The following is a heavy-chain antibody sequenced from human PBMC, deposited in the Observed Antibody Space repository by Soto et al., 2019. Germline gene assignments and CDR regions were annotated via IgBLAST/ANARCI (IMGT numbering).Heavy chain of an antibody. J-gene: IGHJ4*02. CDR1: GFTLSTSP. CDR2: ISGGGNP. Sequence: EVQLLEFGGHLVKPGGPLSLSFPAPGFTLSTSPRPGVRRAQGKGRGWVSTISGGGNPYYADSVKGRFTISRDNSKSTLYLQMDSLRVDDTAVYYCAKGARSSSGSDGYKFDNWGQGTLVTVSS. D-gene: IGHD2-21*01. V-gene: IGHV3-23*01. CDR3: AKGARSSSGSDGYKFDN.